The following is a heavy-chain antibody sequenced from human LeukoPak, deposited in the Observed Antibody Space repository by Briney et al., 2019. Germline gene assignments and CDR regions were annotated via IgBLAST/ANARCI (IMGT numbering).Heavy chain of an antibody. CDR2: IYYSGST. CDR1: NDSITSYY. J-gene: IGHJ4*02. CDR3: ARERGGIAVAGTDD. V-gene: IGHV4-39*02. Sequence: PSETLSLTCTVSNDSITSYYWGWIRQPPGKGLEWIGSIYYSGSTYYNPSLKSRVTISVDTSKNQFSLKLSSVTAADTAVYYCARERGGIAVAGTDDLGQGTLVTVSS. D-gene: IGHD6-19*01.